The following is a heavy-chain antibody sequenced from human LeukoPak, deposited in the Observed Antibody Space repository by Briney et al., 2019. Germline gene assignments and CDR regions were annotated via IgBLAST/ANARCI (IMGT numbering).Heavy chain of an antibody. Sequence: SETLSLTCTVSGGSISSDYWTWIRHPPGKGLEWIGYIYYTGSTNCNPSLKSRVTISVDTSKNQFSLKLSSVTAADTAVYYCARSGVYSSGLTPFDYWGQGTLVTVSS. D-gene: IGHD6-19*01. V-gene: IGHV4-59*08. J-gene: IGHJ4*02. CDR3: ARSGVYSSGLTPFDY. CDR1: GGSISSDY. CDR2: IYYTGST.